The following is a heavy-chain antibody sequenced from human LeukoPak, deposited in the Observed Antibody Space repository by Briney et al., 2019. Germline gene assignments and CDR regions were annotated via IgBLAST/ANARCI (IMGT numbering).Heavy chain of an antibody. Sequence: ASVKVSFKASGYTFTSYGISWVRQAPGQGLEWMGWISAYNGNTNYAQKLQSRVTMTTDTSTSTAYMELRSLRSDDTAVYYCARVCSGGSCYPGGFDYWGQGTLVTVSS. CDR2: ISAYNGNT. V-gene: IGHV1-18*01. D-gene: IGHD2-15*01. CDR3: ARVCSGGSCYPGGFDY. J-gene: IGHJ4*02. CDR1: GYTFTSYG.